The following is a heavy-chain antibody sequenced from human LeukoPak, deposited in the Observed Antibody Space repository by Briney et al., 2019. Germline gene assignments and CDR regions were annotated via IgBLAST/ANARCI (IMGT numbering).Heavy chain of an antibody. CDR3: ARGVVVVVAATSNWFDP. V-gene: IGHV3-30*04. D-gene: IGHD2-15*01. J-gene: IGHJ5*02. CDR1: GFTFSSYA. CDR2: ISYDGSNK. Sequence: GGSLRLSCAASGFTFSSYAMHWVRQAPGKGLEWVAVISYDGSNKYYADSVKGRFTISRDNSKNTLYLQMNSLRAEDTAVYYCARGVVVVVAATSNWFDPWGQGTLVTVSS.